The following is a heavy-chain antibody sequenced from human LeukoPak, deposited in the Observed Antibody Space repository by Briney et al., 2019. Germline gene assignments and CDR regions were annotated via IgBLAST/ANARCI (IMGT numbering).Heavy chain of an antibody. Sequence: GASVKVSCKASGYTFTSYAMHWVRQAPGQRLEWMGWINAGNGNTKYSQEFQGRVTITRDTSASTAYMELSSLRSEDMAVYYCARDPTVMYSSSLYDYWGQGTLVTVSS. D-gene: IGHD6-13*01. J-gene: IGHJ4*02. V-gene: IGHV1-3*03. CDR1: GYTFTSYA. CDR3: ARDPTVMYSSSLYDY. CDR2: INAGNGNT.